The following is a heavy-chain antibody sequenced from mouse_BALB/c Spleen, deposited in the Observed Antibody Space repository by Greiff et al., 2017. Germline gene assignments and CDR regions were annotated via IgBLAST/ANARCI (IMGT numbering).Heavy chain of an antibody. J-gene: IGHJ2*01. CDR3: TGDGPTADY. D-gene: IGHD3-2*01. V-gene: IGHV5-6-4*01. CDR1: GFTFSSYT. CDR2: ISSGGSYT. Sequence: EVQVVESGGGLVKPGGSLKLSCAASGFTFSSYTMSWVRQTPEKRLEWVATISSGGSYTYYPDSVKGRFTISRDNAKNTLYLQMSSLKSEDTAMYYCTGDGPTADYWGQGTTLTVSS.